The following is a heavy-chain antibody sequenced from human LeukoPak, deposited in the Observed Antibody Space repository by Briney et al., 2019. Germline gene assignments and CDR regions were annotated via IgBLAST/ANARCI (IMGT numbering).Heavy chain of an antibody. Sequence: PSETLSLTCTVSGGSISSGGYYWSWIRQHPGKGLEWIGYIYYSGSTYYNPSLKSRVTISVDTSKNQFSLKLSSVTAADTAVYYCARASRGSGISSRGYGMDVWGQGTTVTVSS. CDR1: GGSISSGGYY. CDR3: ARASRGSGISSRGYGMDV. D-gene: IGHD3-10*01. CDR2: IYYSGST. V-gene: IGHV4-31*03. J-gene: IGHJ6*02.